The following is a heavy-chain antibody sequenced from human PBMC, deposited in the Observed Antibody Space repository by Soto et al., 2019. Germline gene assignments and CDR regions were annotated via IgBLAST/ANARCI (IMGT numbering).Heavy chain of an antibody. J-gene: IGHJ4*02. CDR1: GFTFTRYS. CDR2: ISITTNYI. CDR3: ARESEDLTSNFDY. Sequence: PGGSLRRSWAASGFTFTRYSMNWVRQAPGKGLEWVSSISITTNYIYYGDSMKGRFTISRDNAKNSLYLEMNSLRAEDTAVYYCARESEDLTSNFDYWGQGTLVTV. V-gene: IGHV3-21*06.